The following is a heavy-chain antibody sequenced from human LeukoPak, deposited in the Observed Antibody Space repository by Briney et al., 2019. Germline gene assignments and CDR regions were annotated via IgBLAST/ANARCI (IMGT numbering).Heavy chain of an antibody. Sequence: SETLSLTCTVSGGPITSYYWSWIRQPPGKGLEWIGHIYYSGSTNYNPSLKSRVAISKNTSKNQFSLRLTSVTAADTAVYYCARGGFGELLPDWFFDLWGRGTLVTVSS. CDR2: IYYSGST. V-gene: IGHV4-59*01. CDR3: ARGGFGELLPDWFFDL. D-gene: IGHD3-10*01. CDR1: GGPITSYY. J-gene: IGHJ2*01.